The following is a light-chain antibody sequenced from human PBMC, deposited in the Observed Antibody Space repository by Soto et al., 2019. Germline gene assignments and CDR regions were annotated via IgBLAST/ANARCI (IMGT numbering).Light chain of an antibody. CDR1: QSVSSSY. J-gene: IGKJ4*01. CDR3: QQYGSSPRLT. CDR2: GAS. Sequence: EIVLTQSPGTLSLSPGERATLSCRASQSVSSSYLAWYQQKPGQAPRLLIYGASSRATGIPDRFSGSGSGTDFTLIISRQETEDLAVYYCQQYGSSPRLTVGGGTKGEIK. V-gene: IGKV3-20*01.